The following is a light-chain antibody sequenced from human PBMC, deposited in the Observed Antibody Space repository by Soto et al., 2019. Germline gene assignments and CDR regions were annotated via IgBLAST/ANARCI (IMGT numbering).Light chain of an antibody. J-gene: IGKJ5*01. CDR1: QSVRNNY. Sequence: EIVMTQSPATLSVSLGERATLSCRASQSVRNNYLAWYQQKPGQAPRLLISGASSRAAGIPDRFSGSGSETDFTLTIIRLEPEDFALYFCQQYGNPRITFGQGTRLEIK. CDR3: QQYGNPRIT. CDR2: GAS. V-gene: IGKV3-20*01.